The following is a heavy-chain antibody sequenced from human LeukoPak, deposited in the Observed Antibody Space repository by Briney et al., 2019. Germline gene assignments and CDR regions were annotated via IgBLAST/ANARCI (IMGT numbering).Heavy chain of an antibody. D-gene: IGHD1-26*01. CDR3: ARVRWELLGLEIFDY. V-gene: IGHV3-30-3*01. J-gene: IGHJ4*02. Sequence: GSLRLSCAASGFTFSSYAMHWVRQAPGKGPEWVAVISYDGSNKYYADSVKGRFTISRDNSKNTLYLQMNSLRAEDTAVYYCARVRWELLGLEIFDYWGQGTLVTVSS. CDR1: GFTFSSYA. CDR2: ISYDGSNK.